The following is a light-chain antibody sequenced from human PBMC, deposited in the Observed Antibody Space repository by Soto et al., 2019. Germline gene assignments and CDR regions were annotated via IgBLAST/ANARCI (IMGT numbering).Light chain of an antibody. CDR1: QSVSSSY. CDR3: QQYGSSPTWT. V-gene: IGKV3-20*01. Sequence: EIVLTHSPGTLSLSPCERATLSRSASQSVSSSYLAWYQQKPGQAPRLLIYGASSRATGIPDRFSGSGSGTDFTLTISRLEPEDFAVYYCQQYGSSPTWTFGQGTKVDIK. CDR2: GAS. J-gene: IGKJ1*01.